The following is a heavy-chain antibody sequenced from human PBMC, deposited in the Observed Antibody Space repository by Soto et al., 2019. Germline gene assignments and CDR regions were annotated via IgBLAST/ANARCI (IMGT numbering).Heavy chain of an antibody. CDR1: GYTFTSYD. CDR3: ARGRGRPYYDFWSGYYPYYYYYMDV. CDR2: MNPNSGNT. V-gene: IGHV1-8*01. J-gene: IGHJ6*03. D-gene: IGHD3-3*01. Sequence: ASVKVSCKASGYTFTSYDINWVRQATGQGLEWMGWMNPNSGNTGCAQKFQGRVTMTRNTSISTAYMELSSLRSEDTAVYYCARGRGRPYYDFWSGYYPYYYYYMDVWGKGTTVTVSS.